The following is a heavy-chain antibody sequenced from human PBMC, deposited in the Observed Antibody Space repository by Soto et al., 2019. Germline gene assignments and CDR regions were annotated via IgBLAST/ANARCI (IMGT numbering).Heavy chain of an antibody. V-gene: IGHV6-1*01. Sequence: PSQTLSLTCAISGDSVSNNSAAWNWIRQSPSRGLEWLGRTYYRSKWYNDYAVSVKSRITINPDTSKNQFSLQLNSVTPEDTAVYYCARAGYSSSWYGFIYYYYGMDVWGQGTTVTVSS. CDR2: TYYRSKWYN. D-gene: IGHD6-13*01. CDR3: ARAGYSSSWYGFIYYYYGMDV. J-gene: IGHJ6*02. CDR1: GDSVSNNSAA.